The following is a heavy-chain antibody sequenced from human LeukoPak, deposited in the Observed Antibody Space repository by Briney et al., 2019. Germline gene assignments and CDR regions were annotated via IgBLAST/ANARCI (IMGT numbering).Heavy chain of an antibody. V-gene: IGHV3-30*18. D-gene: IGHD5-18*01. CDR1: GFTFSSYG. J-gene: IGHJ4*02. Sequence: GGSLRLSCAASGFTFSSYGMHWVRQAPGKGLEWVAVISYDGSNKYYADSVKGRFTISRDNSKNTLYLQMNSLRAEDTAVYYCAKDPLPWIQLWSQDYWGQGTLVTVSS. CDR3: AKDPLPWIQLWSQDY. CDR2: ISYDGSNK.